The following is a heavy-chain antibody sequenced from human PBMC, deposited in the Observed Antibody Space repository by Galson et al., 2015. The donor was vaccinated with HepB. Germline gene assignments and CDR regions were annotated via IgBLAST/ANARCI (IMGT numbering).Heavy chain of an antibody. V-gene: IGHV3-30*04. CDR3: AKDGYCSSTSCYRNYYYYYMDV. CDR2: ISYDGSNK. D-gene: IGHD2-2*02. CDR1: GFTFRSYA. Sequence: SLRLSCAASGFTFRSYAMHWVRQAPGKGLEWVAVISYDGSNKYYADSVKGRFTISRDNSKNTLYLQMNSLRAEDTAVYYCAKDGYCSSTSCYRNYYYYYMDVWGKGTTVTVSS. J-gene: IGHJ6*03.